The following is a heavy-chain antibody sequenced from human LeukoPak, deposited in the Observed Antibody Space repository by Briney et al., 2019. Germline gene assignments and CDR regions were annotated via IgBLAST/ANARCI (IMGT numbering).Heavy chain of an antibody. V-gene: IGHV3-7*01. CDR2: IKQDGSEK. J-gene: IGHJ4*02. D-gene: IGHD4-11*01. CDR3: ARDLRGLAVTIDC. CDR1: GFTFSSYW. Sequence: GGSLRLSCAASGFTFSSYWMSWVRQAPGKGLEWVANIKQDGSEKYYVDSVKGRFTISRDNAKNSLYLQMNSLRAEDTAVYYCARDLRGLAVTIDCWGQGTLVTVSS.